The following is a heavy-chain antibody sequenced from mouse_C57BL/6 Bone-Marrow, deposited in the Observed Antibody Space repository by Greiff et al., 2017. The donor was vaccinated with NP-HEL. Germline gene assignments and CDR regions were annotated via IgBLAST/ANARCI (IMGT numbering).Heavy chain of an antibody. CDR2: INPSNGGT. J-gene: IGHJ3*01. D-gene: IGHD1-1*01. CDR1: GYTFTSYW. Sequence: VQLQQSGTELVKPGASVKLSCKASGYTFTSYWMHWVKQRPGQGLEWIGNINPSNGGTNYNEKFKSKATLTVDKSSSTAYMQLSSLTSEDSAVYYCANYGSSYVPFAYWGQGTLVTVSA. CDR3: ANYGSSYVPFAY. V-gene: IGHV1-53*01.